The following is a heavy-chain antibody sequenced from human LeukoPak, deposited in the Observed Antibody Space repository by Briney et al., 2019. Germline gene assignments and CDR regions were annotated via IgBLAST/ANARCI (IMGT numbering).Heavy chain of an antibody. J-gene: IGHJ5*02. Sequence: PGGSLRLSCAASGFTFSSYSMNWVRQAPGKGLEWVSSISSSSSYIYYADSVKGRFTISRDNAKNSLYLQMNSLRAEDTAVYYCAGPISGRYCSGGSCPNWFDPWGQGTLVTLSS. D-gene: IGHD2-15*01. CDR3: AGPISGRYCSGGSCPNWFDP. CDR2: ISSSSSYI. CDR1: GFTFSSYS. V-gene: IGHV3-21*01.